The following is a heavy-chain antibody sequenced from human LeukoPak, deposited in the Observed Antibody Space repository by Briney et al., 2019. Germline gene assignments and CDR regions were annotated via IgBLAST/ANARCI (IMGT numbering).Heavy chain of an antibody. D-gene: IGHD2-21*01. CDR1: GYSFATYW. CDR2: IYPADSNT. CDR3: ARLYSILSPFDP. V-gene: IGHV5-51*01. J-gene: IGHJ5*02. Sequence: GESLKISCTGSGYSFATYWIAWVRQMPGKGLEWMGIIYPADSNTRYSPSFKGQVTISVEKSNSTAYLQWSSLKASDTAMYFCARLYSILSPFDPWGQGTLVTVSS.